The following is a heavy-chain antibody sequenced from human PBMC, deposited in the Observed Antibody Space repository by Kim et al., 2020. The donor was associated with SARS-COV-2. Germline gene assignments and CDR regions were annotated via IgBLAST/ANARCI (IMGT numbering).Heavy chain of an antibody. CDR3: ARDLKYGELVSQEGN. Sequence: DAVKGRFTISRDNCKNSLYLQMNSLRAEDTAVYYCARDLKYGELVSQEGNWGQGTLVTVSS. D-gene: IGHD3-10*01. J-gene: IGHJ4*02. V-gene: IGHV3-30*07.